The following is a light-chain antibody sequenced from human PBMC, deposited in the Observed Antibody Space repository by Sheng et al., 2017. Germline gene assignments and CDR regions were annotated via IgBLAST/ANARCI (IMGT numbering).Light chain of an antibody. J-gene: IGKJ4*01. CDR1: QDISNY. CDR3: QQYDNLLFT. Sequence: DIQMTQSPSSLSASVGYRVTITCQASQDISNYLNWYQQKPGKAPKLLIYDASNLETGVPSRFSGSGSGTDFTFTISSLQPEDIATYYCQQYDNLLFTFGRRDQGGDQT. V-gene: IGKV1-33*01. CDR2: DAS.